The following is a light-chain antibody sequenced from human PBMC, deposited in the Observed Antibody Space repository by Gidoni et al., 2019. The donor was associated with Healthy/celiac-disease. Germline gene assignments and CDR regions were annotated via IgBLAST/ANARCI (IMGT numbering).Light chain of an antibody. CDR1: QSVSSY. CDR3: QQRSNWPELT. J-gene: IGKJ4*01. V-gene: IGKV3-11*01. CDR2: DAS. Sequence: ESVLTQSQATLSLSPGERATLSCRASQSVSSYLAWYQQKPGQAPRLLIYDASNRATGIPARFSGSGSGTDFTLTISSLEPEDFAVYYCQQRSNWPELTFGGGTKVEIK.